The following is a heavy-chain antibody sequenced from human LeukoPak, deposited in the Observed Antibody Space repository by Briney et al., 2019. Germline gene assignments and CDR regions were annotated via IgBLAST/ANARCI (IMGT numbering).Heavy chain of an antibody. CDR3: ARYYDSGASRGPKKTFDI. J-gene: IGHJ3*02. D-gene: IGHD3-10*01. CDR2: ISSSGGSI. V-gene: IGHV3-11*01. CDR1: GFTFSDYY. Sequence: GGSLRLSCAASGFTFSDYYMSWIRQAPGKGLEWVSYISSSGGSIYYADSVRGRFTITRDNAKNSLYLQMNSLRAEDTAIYYCARYYDSGASRGPKKTFDIWGQGTMVTVSS.